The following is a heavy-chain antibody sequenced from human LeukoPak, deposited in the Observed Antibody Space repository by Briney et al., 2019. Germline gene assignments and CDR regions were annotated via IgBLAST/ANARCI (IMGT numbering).Heavy chain of an antibody. J-gene: IGHJ4*02. Sequence: PGGSLRLSCAASGFTFSDYYMSWIRHAPGKGLVWVSYISSSGSTIYYADSVKGRFTISRDNAKNSLYLQMNRLRAEDTAVYYCARDCYDSSGYYYFDYWGEETLVTVSS. CDR2: ISSSGSTI. CDR3: ARDCYDSSGYYYFDY. CDR1: GFTFSDYY. D-gene: IGHD3-22*01. V-gene: IGHV3-11*01.